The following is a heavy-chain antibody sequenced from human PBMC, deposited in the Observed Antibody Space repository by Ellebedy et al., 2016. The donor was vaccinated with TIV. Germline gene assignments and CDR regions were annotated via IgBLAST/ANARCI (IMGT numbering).Heavy chain of an antibody. CDR3: TKTFNFD. J-gene: IGHJ4*02. D-gene: IGHD1-20*01. CDR1: GFTFSDEH. V-gene: IGHV3-72*01. CDR2: SKNKGNNYAT. Sequence: GESLKISXATSGFTFSDEHMDWVRQAPGKGLEWVGRSKNKGNNYATQYAASVKGRFTISRDDSTNSLYLQMNSLRTEDTAIYYCTKTFNFDWGQGTLVIVSS.